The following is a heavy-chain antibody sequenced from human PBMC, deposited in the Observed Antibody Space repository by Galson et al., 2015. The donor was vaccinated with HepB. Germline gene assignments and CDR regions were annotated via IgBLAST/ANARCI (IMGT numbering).Heavy chain of an antibody. CDR1: GYIFNTYS. J-gene: IGHJ4*01. CDR3: ASAYLSDY. Sequence: SVKVSCKASGYIFNTYSMNWVRQAPGQGLEWLGWIDTSTGNPTYAQAFTGRIVFSLDTSVSTAYLQVSSLKADDTAIYYCASAYLSDYWGQGTLVTVSS. CDR2: IDTSTGNP. V-gene: IGHV7-4-1*02.